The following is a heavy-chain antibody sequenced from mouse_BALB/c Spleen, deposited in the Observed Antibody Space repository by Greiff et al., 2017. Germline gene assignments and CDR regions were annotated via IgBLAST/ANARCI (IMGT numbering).Heavy chain of an antibody. CDR3: TRITTVVDWYFDV. CDR2: IRLKSNNYAT. V-gene: IGHV6-6*02. J-gene: IGHJ1*01. Sequence: EVKLQESGGGLVQPGGSMTLSCVASGFSFSNYWMNWVRRSPEKGLEWVAEIRLKSNNYATHYAESVKGRFTISRDDSKSSVYLQMNNLRAEDTGIYYCTRITTVVDWYFDVWGAGTTVTVSS. CDR1: GFSFSNYW. D-gene: IGHD1-1*01.